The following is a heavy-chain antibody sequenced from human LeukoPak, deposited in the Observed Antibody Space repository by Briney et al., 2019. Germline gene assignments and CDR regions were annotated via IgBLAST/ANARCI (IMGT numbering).Heavy chain of an antibody. CDR2: MSSSGSPK. D-gene: IGHD6-13*01. Sequence: GGSLRLSCVASGFSFSSYAMSWVRQAPGKGLEWVSYMSSSGSPKYYADSVKGRFTISRDNGKNSLYLQMNSLRDEDTAVYYCARLAAVGTFLDYWGQGTLVTVSS. V-gene: IGHV3-48*02. CDR1: GFSFSSYA. CDR3: ARLAAVGTFLDY. J-gene: IGHJ4*02.